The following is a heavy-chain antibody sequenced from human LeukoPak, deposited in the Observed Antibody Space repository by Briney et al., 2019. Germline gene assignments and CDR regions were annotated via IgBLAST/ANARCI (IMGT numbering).Heavy chain of an antibody. D-gene: IGHD6-19*01. CDR3: AREPIAVAGTNYYYYMDV. J-gene: IGHJ6*03. V-gene: IGHV3-20*04. CDR1: GFSVRTYW. CDR2: INWNGGST. Sequence: GGSLRLSCAASGFSVRTYWMSWVRQAPGKGLEWVSGINWNGGSTGYADSVKGRFTISRDNAKNSLYLQMNSLRAEDTALYYCAREPIAVAGTNYYYYMDVWGKGTTVTVSS.